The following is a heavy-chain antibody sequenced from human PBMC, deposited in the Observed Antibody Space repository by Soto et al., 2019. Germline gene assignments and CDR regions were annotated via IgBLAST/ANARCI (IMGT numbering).Heavy chain of an antibody. CDR2: IYYSGST. Sequence: SETLSLTCTVSGGSISSGGYYWSWVRQHPGKGLEWIGYIYYSGSTYYNPSLKSRVTISVDTSKNQFSLKLSSVTAADTAVYYCAREWRDYYFDYWGQGTLVTVSS. J-gene: IGHJ4*02. CDR3: AREWRDYYFDY. CDR1: GGSISSGGYY. V-gene: IGHV4-31*03.